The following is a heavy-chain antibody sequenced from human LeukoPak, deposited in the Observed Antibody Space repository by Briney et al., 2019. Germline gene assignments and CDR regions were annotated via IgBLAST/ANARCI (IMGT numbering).Heavy chain of an antibody. CDR1: GFTFIDYD. D-gene: IGHD6-19*01. V-gene: IGHV3-13*01. Sequence: GGALRLSCAASGFTFIDYDMHWVRQVIGKGLEGVSAIGIRGDTHYSGSVKGRFTIHRENAESSLYLQMNSLRAEDTAVYYCARGGIQVSGIDEFDYWGQGTLVTVSS. CDR2: IGIRGDT. CDR3: ARGGIQVSGIDEFDY. J-gene: IGHJ4*02.